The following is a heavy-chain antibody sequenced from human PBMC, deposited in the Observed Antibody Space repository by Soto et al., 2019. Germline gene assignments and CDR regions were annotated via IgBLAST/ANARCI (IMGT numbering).Heavy chain of an antibody. J-gene: IGHJ4*02. Sequence: GGSLRLSCAASGFTVSSNYMSWVRQAPGKGLEWVSVIYSGGSTYYADSVKGRFTISRDNSKNTLYLQTNSLRAEDTAVYYCARGLRSPRGEDYWGQGTLVTVSS. D-gene: IGHD4-17*01. CDR2: IYSGGST. CDR1: GFTVSSNY. V-gene: IGHV3-53*01. CDR3: ARGLRSPRGEDY.